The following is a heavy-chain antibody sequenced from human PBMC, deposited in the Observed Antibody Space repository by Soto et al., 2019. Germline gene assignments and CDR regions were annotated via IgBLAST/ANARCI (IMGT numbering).Heavy chain of an antibody. CDR2: IIPIFGTA. V-gene: IGHV1-69*13. D-gene: IGHD2-2*01. CDR1: GGTFGSYA. J-gene: IGHJ4*02. CDR3: ASWRSRVVPAPGAYYFDY. Sequence: SVKVSCKASGGTFGSYAISWVRQAPGQGLEWMGGIIPIFGTANYAQKFQGRVTITADESTSTAYMELSSLRSEDTAVYYCASWRSRVVPAPGAYYFDYWGQGTLVTVSS.